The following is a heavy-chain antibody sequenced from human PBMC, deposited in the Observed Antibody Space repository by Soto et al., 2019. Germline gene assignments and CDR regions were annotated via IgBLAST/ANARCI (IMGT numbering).Heavy chain of an antibody. Sequence: GGSLRLSCAASGFTFSSYAMHWVRQAPGKGLEWVAVISYDGSNKYYADSVKGRFTISRDNSKNTLYLQMNSLRAEDTAVYYCARSYYDSSGYSNWGQGTLVTVSS. CDR1: GFTFSSYA. V-gene: IGHV3-30-3*01. J-gene: IGHJ4*02. CDR2: ISYDGSNK. D-gene: IGHD3-22*01. CDR3: ARSYYDSSGYSN.